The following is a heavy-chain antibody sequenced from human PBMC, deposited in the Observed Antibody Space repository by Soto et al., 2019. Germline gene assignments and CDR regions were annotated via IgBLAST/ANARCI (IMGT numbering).Heavy chain of an antibody. CDR1: GGTFSSYA. V-gene: IGHV1-69*13. Sequence: SVKVSCKASGGTFSSYAISWVRQAPGQGLEWMGGIIPIFGTANYAQKFQGRVTITADESTSTAYMELSSLRSEDTAVYYCARVRPWGSLLWGYYYGMDVWAQGTTVTGSS. D-gene: IGHD3-16*01. CDR2: IIPIFGTA. J-gene: IGHJ6*02. CDR3: ARVRPWGSLLWGYYYGMDV.